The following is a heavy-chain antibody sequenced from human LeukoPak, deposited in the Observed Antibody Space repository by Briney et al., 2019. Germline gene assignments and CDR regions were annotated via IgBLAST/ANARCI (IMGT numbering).Heavy chain of an antibody. Sequence: ASVKVSCKASGYTFTSYDINWVRQATGQGLEWMGWMNPNSGNTGYAQKFQGRVTMTRNTSISTAYMELSSLRSEDTAVYYCARTFTLTGYYYYYYYCMDVWGKGTTVTISS. J-gene: IGHJ6*03. D-gene: IGHD3-9*01. V-gene: IGHV1-8*01. CDR2: MNPNSGNT. CDR3: ARTFTLTGYYYYYYYCMDV. CDR1: GYTFTSYD.